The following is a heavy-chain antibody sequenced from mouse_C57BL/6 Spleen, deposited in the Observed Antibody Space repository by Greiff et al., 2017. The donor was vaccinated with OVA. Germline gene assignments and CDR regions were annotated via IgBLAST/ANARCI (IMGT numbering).Heavy chain of an antibody. J-gene: IGHJ2*01. CDR3: ARGGYYGSSYGFDY. Sequence: EVMLVESEGGLVQPGSSMKLSCTASGFTFSDYYMAWVRQVPEKGLEWVANINYDGSSTYYLDSLKSRFIISRDNAKNILYLQMSSLKSEDTATYYCARGGYYGSSYGFDYWGQGTTLTVSS. CDR2: INYDGSST. CDR1: GFTFSDYY. D-gene: IGHD1-1*01. V-gene: IGHV5-16*01.